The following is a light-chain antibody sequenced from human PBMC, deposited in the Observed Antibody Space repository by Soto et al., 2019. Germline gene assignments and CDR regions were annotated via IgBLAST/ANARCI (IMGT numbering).Light chain of an antibody. CDR2: GAS. CDR1: QTISRSY. CDR3: HPYGGLLPCT. Sequence: TLTLSPGERATVSYTAIQTISRSYLVWYQKKPGQAPRLLIYGASTRATGIPDRFTGSGSGTDFTLTITSLEPEDFAVYYCHPYGGLLPCTFGQGA. J-gene: IGKJ1*01. V-gene: IGKV3-20*01.